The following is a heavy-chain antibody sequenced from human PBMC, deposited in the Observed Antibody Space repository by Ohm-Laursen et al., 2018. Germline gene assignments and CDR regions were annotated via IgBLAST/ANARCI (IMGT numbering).Heavy chain of an antibody. CDR3: GVSPRVTWD. V-gene: IGHV3-7*01. CDR1: GFSFSTYW. Sequence: SLRLSCAASGFSFSTYWKFWVRQAPGKGLEWVASVNEDASEKYYVDSVMGRFTISRDNAKNSLYLQMNSLRADDTAVYYCGVSPRVTWDWGQGTLVTVSS. CDR2: VNEDASEK. J-gene: IGHJ4*02. D-gene: IGHD3-16*01.